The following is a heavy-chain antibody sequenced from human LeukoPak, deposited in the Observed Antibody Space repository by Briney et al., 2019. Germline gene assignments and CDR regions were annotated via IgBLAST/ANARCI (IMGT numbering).Heavy chain of an antibody. CDR2: IYYTGSA. CDR3: ARVSRGIFLAADN. V-gene: IGHV4-59*01. J-gene: IGHJ4*02. D-gene: IGHD3-3*01. CDR1: GGSIDGYY. Sequence: SETLSLTCTVSGGSIDGYYWSWIRQSPGKGQGGIGYIYYTGSAFYNPSLKSRVIISLDTSKNQLSLNLRSVTAADTAVYYCARVSRGIFLAADNWGQGTLVTVSS.